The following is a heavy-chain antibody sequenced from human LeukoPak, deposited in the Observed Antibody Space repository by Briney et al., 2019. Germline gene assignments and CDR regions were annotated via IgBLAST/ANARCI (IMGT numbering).Heavy chain of an antibody. D-gene: IGHD3-10*01. CDR3: ARSGDY. V-gene: IGHV3-21*01. Sequence: GGSLRLSCVGSGYTFTTYGMSWVRQAPWKGLEWVSSIGSTSVYIYYADSVKGRFTISRDNSKNSLYLQMNSLRVEDTAVYYCARSGDYWGQGTLVTVSS. CDR2: IGSTSVYI. CDR1: GYTFTTYG. J-gene: IGHJ4*02.